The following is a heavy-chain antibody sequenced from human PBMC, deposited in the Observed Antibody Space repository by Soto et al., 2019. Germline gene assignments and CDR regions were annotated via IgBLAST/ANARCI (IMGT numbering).Heavy chain of an antibody. CDR2: ISAYNGNT. V-gene: IGHV1-18*01. CDR3: ARDGLWDYYDSSGPPDY. J-gene: IGHJ4*02. CDR1: GYTFTSYG. D-gene: IGHD3-22*01. Sequence: QVQLVQSGAEVKKPGASVKVSCKASGYTFTSYGISWVRQAPGQGLEWMGWISAYNGNTNYAQKLQGRVTMTTDTSTSTAYMELRSLRSDYKAVYYCARDGLWDYYDSSGPPDYWGQGTLVTVSS.